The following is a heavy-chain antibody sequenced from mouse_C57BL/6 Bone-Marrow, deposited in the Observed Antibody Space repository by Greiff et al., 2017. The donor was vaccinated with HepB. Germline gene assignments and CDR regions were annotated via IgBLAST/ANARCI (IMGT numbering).Heavy chain of an antibody. Sequence: VQLQESGAELVRPGTSVKMSCKASGYTFTNYWIGWAKQRPGHGLEWIGDIYPGGGYTNYNEKFKGKATLTADKSSSTAYMQFSSLTSEDSAIYYCARKGPITTVVYFDYWGQGTTLTVSS. J-gene: IGHJ2*01. CDR3: ARKGPITTVVYFDY. D-gene: IGHD1-1*01. CDR2: IYPGGGYT. V-gene: IGHV1-63*01. CDR1: GYTFTNYW.